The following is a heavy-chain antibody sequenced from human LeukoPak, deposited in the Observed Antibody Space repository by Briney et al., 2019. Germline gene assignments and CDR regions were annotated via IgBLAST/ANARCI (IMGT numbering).Heavy chain of an antibody. J-gene: IGHJ4*02. CDR3: ARGSRFLDY. CDR2: INPSGGRT. Sequence: GASVKVSCKVSGYTLTELSMHWVRQAPGQGLEWLGIINPSGGRTTYGQNFQGRVTMTRDTSTSTVYMELSSLRSEDTAVYYCARGSRFLDYWGQGTLVTVSS. D-gene: IGHD3-3*01. V-gene: IGHV1-46*01. CDR1: GYTLTELS.